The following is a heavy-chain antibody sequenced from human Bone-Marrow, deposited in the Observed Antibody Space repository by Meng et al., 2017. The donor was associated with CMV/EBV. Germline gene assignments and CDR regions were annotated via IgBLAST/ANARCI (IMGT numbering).Heavy chain of an antibody. V-gene: IGHV4-34*01. CDR3: ARGGWSGYYTRYNWFDP. CDR1: GGSFSGNY. CDR2: INHSGST. J-gene: IGHJ5*02. Sequence: GGSFSGNYWSWLRQPPGKGLEWIGEINHSGSTNYNPSLKSRVTISVDTSKNQFSLKLSSVTAADTAVYYCARGGWSGYYTRYNWFDPWGQGTLVTVSS. D-gene: IGHD3-3*01.